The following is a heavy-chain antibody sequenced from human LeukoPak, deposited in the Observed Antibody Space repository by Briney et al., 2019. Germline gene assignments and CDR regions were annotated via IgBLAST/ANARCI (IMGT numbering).Heavy chain of an antibody. CDR1: GYGFTTYY. D-gene: IGHD3-10*01. CDR3: ARHGSGRYYPAEGRVDY. CDR2: INPSVGGT. J-gene: IGHJ4*02. Sequence: AASVKLSCKAFGYGFTTYYIHWVRQAPGQGLEWMGIINPSVGGTTYARKFQGRVTMTRDTSTSTVYMELSSLRSEDTAVYYCARHGSGRYYPAEGRVDYWGQGTLVTVSS. V-gene: IGHV1-46*03.